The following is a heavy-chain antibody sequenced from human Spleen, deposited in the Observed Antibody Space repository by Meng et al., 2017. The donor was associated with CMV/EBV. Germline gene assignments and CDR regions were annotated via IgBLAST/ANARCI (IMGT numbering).Heavy chain of an antibody. D-gene: IGHD6-13*01. CDR2: IYTSWST. J-gene: IGHJ4*02. Sequence: QVQLQESGPGLVKPSQTLSLTCTVSCGSISSGSYYWSWIRQPAGKGLEWIGRIYTSWSTNYNPSLKSRVTISLDTSNNQFSLKLSSVTAADTAVYYCARGPRGYSTSWYVDCWGQGTLVTVSS. CDR1: CGSISSGSYY. V-gene: IGHV4-61*02. CDR3: ARGPRGYSTSWYVDC.